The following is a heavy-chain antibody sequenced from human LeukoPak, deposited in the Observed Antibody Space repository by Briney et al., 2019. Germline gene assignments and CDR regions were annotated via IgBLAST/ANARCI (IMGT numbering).Heavy chain of an antibody. CDR3: AKDFEYYDFRSGL. CDR2: IRYDGSNK. D-gene: IGHD3-3*01. Sequence: GGSLILSCAASGFPFSSYGMHWVRQAPGKGLEWVAFIRYDGSNKYYADSVKGRFTISRDNSKNTLYLQMNSLKAEDTAVYYCAKDFEYYDFRSGLWGQGTLVTVSS. CDR1: GFPFSSYG. J-gene: IGHJ4*02. V-gene: IGHV3-30*02.